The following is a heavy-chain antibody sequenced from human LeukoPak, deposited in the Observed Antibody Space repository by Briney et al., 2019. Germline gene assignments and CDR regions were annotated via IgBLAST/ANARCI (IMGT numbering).Heavy chain of an antibody. CDR2: INPNSGGT. D-gene: IGHD3-3*01. V-gene: IGHV1-2*02. CDR1: GYTFTGYY. Sequence: GASVTVSCKASGYTFTGYYMHWVRQAPGQGPEWMGWINPNSGGTNYAQKFQGRVTMTRDTSISTAYMELSRLRSDDTAVYYCARDFGVVIIPDYWGQGTLVTVSS. J-gene: IGHJ4*02. CDR3: ARDFGVVIIPDY.